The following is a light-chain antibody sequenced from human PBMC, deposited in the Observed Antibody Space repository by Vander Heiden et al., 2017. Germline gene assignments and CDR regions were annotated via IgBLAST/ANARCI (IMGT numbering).Light chain of an antibody. J-gene: IGKJ1*01. V-gene: IGKV1-5*01. Sequence: DIQMTQSPSTLSASVGDRVTITCRASQSISSWLAWYQQKPGKAPKLLIYDASSLESGVPSRVSGSGSGTECTLTISSLQPDDFATYYCQQYNRESWTCGQGPKVEIK. CDR1: QSISSW. CDR2: DAS. CDR3: QQYNRESWT.